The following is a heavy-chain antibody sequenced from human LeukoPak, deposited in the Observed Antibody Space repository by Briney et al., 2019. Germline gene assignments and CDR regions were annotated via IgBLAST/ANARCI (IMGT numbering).Heavy chain of an antibody. Sequence: GGSLRLSCAASGFTFSTYVINWVRQAPGKALEWVSGISGGGRTYYADSVKGRFTISRDKPKNTLYLQMNSLRAEDTAIYYCDCGWPYGYWGQETLVTVAS. CDR3: DCGWPYGY. J-gene: IGHJ4*02. CDR1: GFTFSTYV. D-gene: IGHD6-19*01. CDR2: ISGGGRT. V-gene: IGHV3-23*01.